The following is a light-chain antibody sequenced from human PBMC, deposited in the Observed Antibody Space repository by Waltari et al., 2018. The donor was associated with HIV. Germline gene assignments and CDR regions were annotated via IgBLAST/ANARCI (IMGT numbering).Light chain of an antibody. CDR1: TPNIGSSN. CDR3: STWDERLNGVV. V-gene: IGLV1-44*01. J-gene: IGLJ2*01. CDR2: ADA. Sequence: QSVLTQPPSAPGAPGQRVTISCSGRTPNIGSSNVNWYQQFSRAAPKLLIHADAQRPSGVPDRFSGSKSGTSASLVISGLQSEDEADYYCSTWDERLNGVVFGGGTRLTVV.